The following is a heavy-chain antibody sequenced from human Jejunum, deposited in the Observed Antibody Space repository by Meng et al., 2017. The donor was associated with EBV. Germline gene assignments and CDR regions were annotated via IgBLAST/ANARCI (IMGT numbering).Heavy chain of an antibody. J-gene: IGHJ4*02. D-gene: IGHD3-16*02. CDR2: VIPIFGTA. CDR1: GGAFTNYA. Sequence: GQLVQAGAEVKKPGFSVKVSCKASGGAFTNYAFSWVRQAPGQGLEWIGGVIPIFGTANYAQKFQGRVTLTADKSTSTAYMQLSSLRSEDTAVYYCARSFGGVLADSFDYWGQGTLVTVSS. V-gene: IGHV1-69*06. CDR3: ARSFGGVLADSFDY.